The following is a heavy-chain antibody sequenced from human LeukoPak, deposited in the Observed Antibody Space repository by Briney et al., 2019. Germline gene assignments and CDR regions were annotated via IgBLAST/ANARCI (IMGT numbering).Heavy chain of an antibody. Sequence: PGGSLRLSCAASGFTFSNYTMSWFRQAPGKGLEWVSTVSGSASNTYYADSVKGRFTISRDNAKNSLYLQMNSLRAEDTAVYYCASGYYDILTGYYGVEGYWGQGTLVTVSS. CDR2: VSGSASNT. J-gene: IGHJ4*02. D-gene: IGHD3-9*01. CDR3: ASGYYDILTGYYGVEGY. CDR1: GFTFSNYT. V-gene: IGHV3-23*01.